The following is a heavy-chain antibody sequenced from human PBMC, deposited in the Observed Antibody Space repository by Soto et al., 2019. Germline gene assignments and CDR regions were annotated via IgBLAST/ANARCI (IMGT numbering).Heavy chain of an antibody. Sequence: QVQLVESGGGVVQPGRSLRLSCAASGFTFSSYGMHWVRQAPCKGLEWVAVIWYDGSNKYYADSVKGRFTISRDNSKNTLYLQMNSLRAEDTAVYYCARGNARIVGATTFYWGQGTLVTVSS. V-gene: IGHV3-33*01. J-gene: IGHJ4*02. CDR2: IWYDGSNK. CDR3: ARGNARIVGATTFY. D-gene: IGHD1-26*01. CDR1: GFTFSSYG.